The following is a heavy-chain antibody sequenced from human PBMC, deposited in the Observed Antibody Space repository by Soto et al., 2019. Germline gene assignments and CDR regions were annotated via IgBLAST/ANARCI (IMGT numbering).Heavy chain of an antibody. CDR2: ISAYNGNT. CDR3: ARDWYCSSTSCYFSRPDEPFDP. CDR1: GYTFTSYG. J-gene: IGHJ5*02. Sequence: QVQLVQSGAEVKKAGASVKVSCKASGYTFTSYGISWVRQAPGQGLEWMGWISAYNGNTNYAQKLQGRVTMTTDTSTSTAYMELRSLRSDDTAVYYCARDWYCSSTSCYFSRPDEPFDPWGQGTLVTVSS. D-gene: IGHD2-2*01. V-gene: IGHV1-18*01.